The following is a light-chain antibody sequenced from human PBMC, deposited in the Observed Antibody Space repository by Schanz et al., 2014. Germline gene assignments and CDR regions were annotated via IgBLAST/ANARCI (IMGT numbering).Light chain of an antibody. J-gene: IGLJ2*01. V-gene: IGLV2-14*01. CDR1: SSDVGGYNY. Sequence: QSALTQPASVSGSPGQSITISCTGTSSDVGGYNYVSWYQQHPGKAPKLMIYDVSNRPSGVSNRFSGSKSGNTASLTISGRQAEDEADYYCSSYTSSSSRVFGGGTKLLVL. CDR3: SSYTSSSSRV. CDR2: DVS.